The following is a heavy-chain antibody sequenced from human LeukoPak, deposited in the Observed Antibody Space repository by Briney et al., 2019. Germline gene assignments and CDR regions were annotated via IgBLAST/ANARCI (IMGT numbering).Heavy chain of an antibody. J-gene: IGHJ5*02. Sequence: ASVKVSCKASGYRFTSSDINWVRPATGQGLEWMGWINPDSGDTGYAEKFQDRLTIAGDTSITTAYMELTNLKSEDTAVYYCTRGWDLWGQGTLVTVSS. CDR1: GYRFTSSD. CDR3: TRGWDL. CDR2: INPDSGDT. V-gene: IGHV1-8*03.